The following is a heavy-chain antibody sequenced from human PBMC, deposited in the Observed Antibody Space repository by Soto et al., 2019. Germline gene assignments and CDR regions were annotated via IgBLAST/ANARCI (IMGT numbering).Heavy chain of an antibody. CDR1: GFTFTSSA. J-gene: IGHJ4*02. CDR2: IVVGSGNT. CDR3: AAGGIGRYFDWLLSQSASPQLDY. D-gene: IGHD3-9*01. V-gene: IGHV1-58*01. Sequence: ASVKVSCKASGFTFTSSAVQWVRQARGQRLEWIGWIVVGSGNTNYAQKFQERVTITRDMSTSTAYMELSSLRSEDTAVYYCAAGGIGRYFDWLLSQSASPQLDYWGQGTLVTVSS.